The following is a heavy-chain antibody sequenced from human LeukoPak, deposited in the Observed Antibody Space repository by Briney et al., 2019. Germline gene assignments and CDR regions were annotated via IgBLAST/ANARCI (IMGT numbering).Heavy chain of an antibody. Sequence: GGSLRLSCAASGFTFSSYSMNWVRQAPGKGLEWVSSTSSSSSYIYYADSVKGRFTISRDNAKNSLYLQMNSLRAEDTAVYYCARDSSGFGAYNWFDPWGQGTLVTVSS. J-gene: IGHJ5*02. CDR1: GFTFSSYS. D-gene: IGHD3-16*01. CDR2: TSSSSSYI. V-gene: IGHV3-21*01. CDR3: ARDSSGFGAYNWFDP.